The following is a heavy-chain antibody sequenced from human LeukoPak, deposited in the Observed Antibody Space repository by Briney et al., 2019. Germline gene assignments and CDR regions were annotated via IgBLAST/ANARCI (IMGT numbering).Heavy chain of an antibody. CDR1: GFTFSDYY. CDR2: ISSSGSTI. Sequence: GGSLRLSCAASGFTFSDYYMSWIRQAPGKGLEWVSYISSSGSTIYYADSVKGRFTISRDNAKNSLYLQMNSLRAGDTAVYYCARDSGYSYGYRNYYYGMDVWGQGTTVTVSS. D-gene: IGHD5-18*01. CDR3: ARDSGYSYGYRNYYYGMDV. V-gene: IGHV3-11*01. J-gene: IGHJ6*02.